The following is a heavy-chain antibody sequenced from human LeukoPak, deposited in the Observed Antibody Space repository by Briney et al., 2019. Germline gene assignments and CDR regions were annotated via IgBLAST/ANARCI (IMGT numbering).Heavy chain of an antibody. V-gene: IGHV3-30*04. CDR3: ARDFDTLTGYYWKSFDY. Sequence: GGSLRLSCAASGFTFSSFALHWVRQAPGKGLEWVAIISYDGINKDYADSVKDRFTVSRDNSKNTLYLQMYSLRAEDTAVYFCARDFDTLTGYYWKSFDYWGQGTLVTVSS. CDR1: GFTFSSFA. D-gene: IGHD3-9*01. CDR2: ISYDGINK. J-gene: IGHJ4*02.